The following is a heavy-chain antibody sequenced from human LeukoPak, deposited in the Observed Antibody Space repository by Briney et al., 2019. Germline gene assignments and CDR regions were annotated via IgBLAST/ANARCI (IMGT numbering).Heavy chain of an antibody. Sequence: PGGSLRLSCAASGFTLDDYAMHWVRQAPGKGLEWVSGLSWNSGTIAYAESVKGRFTISRDNAKNSLYLQMNNLRPEDTAFYYCAKGSYAPYYLDSWGQGTLVTVSS. CDR1: GFTLDDYA. CDR2: LSWNSGTI. CDR3: AKGSYAPYYLDS. D-gene: IGHD2-2*01. V-gene: IGHV3-9*01. J-gene: IGHJ4*02.